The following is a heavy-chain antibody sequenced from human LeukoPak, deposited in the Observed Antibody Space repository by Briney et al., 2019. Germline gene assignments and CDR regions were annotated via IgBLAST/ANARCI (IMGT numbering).Heavy chain of an antibody. J-gene: IGHJ5*02. V-gene: IGHV3-48*01. CDR1: GFTFSSYS. D-gene: IGHD1-26*01. Sequence: GSLRLSCAASGFTFSSYSMNWVRQAPGKGLEWGSYISCSSSTIYYSDSVKRLFTISRDNVKNSLYLQMNSLRAEDTAVYYCARDAGGRTQREGWFDPWGQGTLVTVSS. CDR3: ARDAGGRTQREGWFDP. CDR2: ISCSSSTI.